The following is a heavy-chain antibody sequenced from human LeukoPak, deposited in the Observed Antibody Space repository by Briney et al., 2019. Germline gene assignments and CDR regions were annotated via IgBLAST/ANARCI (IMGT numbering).Heavy chain of an antibody. CDR1: GYTFTSYA. CDR3: ARETVNLHYYYYMDV. Sequence: ASVKVSCKASGYTFTSYAMNWVRQAPGQGLEWMGWINTNTGNPTYAHGFTGRFVFSLDTSVSTAYLQISSLKAEDTAVYYCARETVNLHYYYYMDVWGKGTTVTVSS. CDR2: INTNTGNP. D-gene: IGHD4-11*01. V-gene: IGHV7-4-1*02. J-gene: IGHJ6*03.